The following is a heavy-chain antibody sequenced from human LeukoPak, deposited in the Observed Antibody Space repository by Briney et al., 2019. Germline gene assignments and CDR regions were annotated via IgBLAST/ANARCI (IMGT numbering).Heavy chain of an antibody. CDR2: IKQDGSEK. CDR3: ARELPVVVVAATRNWLDP. CDR1: GFTFSSYW. J-gene: IGHJ5*02. V-gene: IGHV3-7*03. Sequence: GGSLRLSCAASGFTFSSYWMSWVRQAPGKGLEWVANIKQDGSEKYYVDSVKGRFTISRDNAKNSLYLQMNSLRAEDTAVYYCARELPVVVVAATRNWLDPWGQGTLVTVSS. D-gene: IGHD2-15*01.